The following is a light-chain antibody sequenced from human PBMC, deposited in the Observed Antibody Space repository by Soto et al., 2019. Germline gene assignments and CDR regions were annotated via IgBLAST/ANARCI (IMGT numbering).Light chain of an antibody. CDR3: SSYRSSSTLGV. V-gene: IGLV2-14*01. J-gene: IGLJ1*01. CDR1: SSDVGGFNF. Sequence: QSALTQPASVSGSPGQSITISCTGTSSDVGGFNFVSWYQQHPGKAPQLIMYDVSNRPSGVSNRLSGSKSGNTASLTISGLQAEDEADYYCSSYRSSSTLGVFGTGTKVTVL. CDR2: DVS.